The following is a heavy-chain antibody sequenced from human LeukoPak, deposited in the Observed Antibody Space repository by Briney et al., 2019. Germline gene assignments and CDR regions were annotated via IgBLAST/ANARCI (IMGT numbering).Heavy chain of an antibody. D-gene: IGHD3-10*01. J-gene: IGHJ3*02. Sequence: SETLSLTCAVSGGSISRGRYYWGWIRQPPGKGPEWIGTIYYSGSTYYNPSLKSRVTISVDTSKIQFSLKLSSVTAADTAVYYCARYGSELMAAFDIWGQGTMVTVSS. CDR2: IYYSGST. CDR1: GGSISRGRYY. V-gene: IGHV4-39*01. CDR3: ARYGSELMAAFDI.